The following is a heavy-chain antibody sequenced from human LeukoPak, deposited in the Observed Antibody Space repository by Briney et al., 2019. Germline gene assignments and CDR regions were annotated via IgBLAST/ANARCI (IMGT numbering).Heavy chain of an antibody. CDR1: GDSVSSNSAA. D-gene: IGHD2-2*01. J-gene: IGHJ4*02. V-gene: IGHV6-1*01. CDR2: TYYRSKWYN. CDR3: ARAHCSSTSCLPFDY. Sequence: SQTLSLTCAISGDSVSSNSAAWNWIRQSPSRGLEWLGRTYYRSKWYNDHAVSVKSRITINPDTSKNQFSLQLNSVTPEDTAVYYCARAHCSSTSCLPFDYWGQGTLVTVSS.